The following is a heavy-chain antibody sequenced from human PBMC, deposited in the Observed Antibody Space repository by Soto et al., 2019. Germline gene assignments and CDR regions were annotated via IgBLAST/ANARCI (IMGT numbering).Heavy chain of an antibody. Sequence: SGPTLVNPTQTLTLTCTFSGFSLTTSGVCVTWIRQPPGKALEWLARVDWDGDTWYSASLKTRPTISKDTSKNQVVLTMTNVDPVDTATYYCARILGYCVSSSCYDDFDYWGQGVLVTVSS. CDR2: VDWDGDT. CDR1: GFSLTTSGVC. D-gene: IGHD2-2*01. V-gene: IGHV2-70*11. CDR3: ARILGYCVSSSCYDDFDY. J-gene: IGHJ4*02.